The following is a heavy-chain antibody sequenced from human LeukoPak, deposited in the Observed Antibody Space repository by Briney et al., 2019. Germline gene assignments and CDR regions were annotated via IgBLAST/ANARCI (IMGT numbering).Heavy chain of an antibody. Sequence: GGSLRLSCAASGFTFSSYSMNWVRQAPGKGLEWVSSISSSSYIYYADSVKGRFTISRDNAKNSLYLQMNSLRAEDTAVYYCARVQDSSGWLDFDYWGQGTLVTVSS. CDR3: ARVQDSSGWLDFDY. V-gene: IGHV3-21*01. CDR2: ISSSSYI. D-gene: IGHD6-19*01. J-gene: IGHJ4*02. CDR1: GFTFSSYS.